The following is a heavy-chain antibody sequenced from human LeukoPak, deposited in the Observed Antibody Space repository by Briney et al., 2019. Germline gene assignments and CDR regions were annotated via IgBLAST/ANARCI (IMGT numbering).Heavy chain of an antibody. J-gene: IGHJ4*02. D-gene: IGHD4-23*01. CDR2: LYSGGST. CDR3: ARGGLRVVIDY. Sequence: GASLRLSCAVSGFTVSSNYMSWVRQAPGKGLEWLSVLYSGGSTYYTDSVRGRFTISRDDSKNTVYLQMNSLRADDTAVYYCARGGLRVVIDYWGQGTLVTVSS. V-gene: IGHV3-66*01. CDR1: GFTVSSNY.